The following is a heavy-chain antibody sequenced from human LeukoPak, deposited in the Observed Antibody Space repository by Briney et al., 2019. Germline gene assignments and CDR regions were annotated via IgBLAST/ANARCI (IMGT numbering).Heavy chain of an antibody. CDR3: AKDRWVSGSDNYYTLFDY. CDR2: ITGSGGGT. D-gene: IGHD3-10*01. CDR1: GFTFSNYA. V-gene: IGHV3-23*01. Sequence: GGSLRLSCAAFGFTFSNYAINWVRQAPGKGLEWVSSITGSGGGTYYADSVKGRFNISRENSKNTLYLQMNSLRAEDTAVYYCAKDRWVSGSDNYYTLFDYWGQGTLVTVSS. J-gene: IGHJ4*02.